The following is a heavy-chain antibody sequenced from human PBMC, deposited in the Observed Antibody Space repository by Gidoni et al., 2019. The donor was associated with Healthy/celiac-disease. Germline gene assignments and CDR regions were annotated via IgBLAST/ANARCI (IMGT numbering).Heavy chain of an antibody. CDR3: ARQQKVRGVKRPTWFDP. V-gene: IGHV4-39*01. D-gene: IGHD3-10*01. Sequence: QLQLQESGPGLVKPSETLSLTCTVSGGSISSSSYYWGWIRQPPGKGLEWIGSIYYSGSTYYNPSLQSRVTISVDTSKNQFSLKLSSVTAADTAVYYCARQQKVRGVKRPTWFDPWGQGTLVTVSS. CDR1: GGSISSSSYY. CDR2: IYYSGST. J-gene: IGHJ5*02.